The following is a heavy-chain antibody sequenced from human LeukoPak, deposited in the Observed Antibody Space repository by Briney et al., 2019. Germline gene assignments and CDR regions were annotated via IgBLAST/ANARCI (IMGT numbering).Heavy chain of an antibody. CDR2: ISFDGSYK. V-gene: IGHV3-30*18. CDR3: AKDRSGMAYHFAF. D-gene: IGHD2-2*02. J-gene: IGHJ4*02. CDR1: GFTFQTFG. Sequence: PGGSLRLSCAVSGFTFQTFGMHWVRQTPGKGLEWVALISFDGSYKYYTDAVKGRFTISRDNSKNTLYLQMDSLRVEDTAVYYCAKDRSGMAYHFAFWGQGTLVTVSS.